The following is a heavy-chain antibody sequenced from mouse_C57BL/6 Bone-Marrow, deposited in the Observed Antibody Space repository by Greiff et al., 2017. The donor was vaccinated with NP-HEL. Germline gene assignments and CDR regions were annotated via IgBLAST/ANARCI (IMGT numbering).Heavy chain of an antibody. CDR3: ARRDSSGSAWFAY. CDR2: IDPSDSYT. J-gene: IGHJ3*01. V-gene: IGHV1-59*01. Sequence: VQLQQPGAELVRPGTSVKLSCKASGYTSTSYWMHWVKQRPGQGLEWIGVIDPSDSYTNYNQKFKGKATLTVDTSSSTAYMQLSSLTSEDSAVYYCARRDSSGSAWFAYWGQGTLVTVSA. CDR1: GYTSTSYW. D-gene: IGHD3-2*02.